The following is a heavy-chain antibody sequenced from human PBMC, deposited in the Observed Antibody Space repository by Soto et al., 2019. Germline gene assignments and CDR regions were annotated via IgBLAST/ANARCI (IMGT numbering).Heavy chain of an antibody. Sequence: ASVKVSCKASGNTFTSYDINWVRQATGQGLEWMGWMNPNNGNTGYAQKFQGRVSMTTNTAISTAYMELSSLGSEDTAVYYCALYYRSGSYYGWFDSWGQGTLVTVSS. CDR2: MNPNNGNT. CDR1: GNTFTSYD. CDR3: ALYYRSGSYYGWFDS. J-gene: IGHJ5*01. V-gene: IGHV1-8*02. D-gene: IGHD3-10*01.